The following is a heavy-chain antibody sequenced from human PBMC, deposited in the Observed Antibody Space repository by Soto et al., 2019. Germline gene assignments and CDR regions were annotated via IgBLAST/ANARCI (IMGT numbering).Heavy chain of an antibody. CDR2: IYHSGST. CDR1: GGSISSSNW. V-gene: IGHV4-4*02. Sequence: QVQLQESGPGLVKPSGTLSLTCAVSGGSISSSNWWSWVRQPPGRGLGGLGEIYHSGSTNYNPSLKSRVTISVDKSKNQFSLKLSSVTAADTAVYYCARDPEGYCSGGSCGNAFDIWGQGTMVTVSS. CDR3: ARDPEGYCSGGSCGNAFDI. J-gene: IGHJ3*02. D-gene: IGHD2-15*01.